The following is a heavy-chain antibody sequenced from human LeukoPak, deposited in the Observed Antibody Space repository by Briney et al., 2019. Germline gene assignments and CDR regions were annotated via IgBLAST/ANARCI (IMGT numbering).Heavy chain of an antibody. V-gene: IGHV4-4*07. Sequence: SETLSLTCTVSGGSISNYYWSWMRQPAGKGLEWIGHIYTSGSINYNPSLKSRVTMSVDTTKKHFSLKLSSVTAADTAVYYCARGSFARGVIPTDYWGQGTLVTVSS. CDR3: ARGSFARGVIPTDY. D-gene: IGHD3-10*01. CDR2: IYTSGSI. J-gene: IGHJ4*02. CDR1: GGSISNYY.